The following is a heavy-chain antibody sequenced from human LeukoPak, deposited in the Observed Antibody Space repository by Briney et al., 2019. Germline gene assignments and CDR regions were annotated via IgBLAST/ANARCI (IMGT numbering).Heavy chain of an antibody. D-gene: IGHD5-12*01. CDR2: ITHSGST. J-gene: IGHJ4*02. V-gene: IGHV4-34*01. Sequence: PSETLSLSCAVYGGSFSGYYWSWIRQPPGKGLEWIGEITHSGSTNYNPSLKSRVTISVDTSKNQFSLKLSSVTAADRPVYYCARGGVATDRGQGNLGTVSS. CDR3: ARGGVATD. CDR1: GGSFSGYY.